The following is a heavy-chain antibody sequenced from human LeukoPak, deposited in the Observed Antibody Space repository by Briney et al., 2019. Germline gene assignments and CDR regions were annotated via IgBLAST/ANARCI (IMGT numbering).Heavy chain of an antibody. CDR3: ARDSSGWSDRLYNWFDP. J-gene: IGHJ5*02. CDR2: IIPIFGTA. CDR1: GGTFISYA. Sequence: LVKVSCKASGGTFISYAISWVRQAPGQGLEWMGGIIPIFGTANYAQKFQGRVTITADESTSTAYVELSSLRSEDTAVYYCARDSSGWSDRLYNWFDPWGQGTLVTVSS. V-gene: IGHV1-69*13. D-gene: IGHD6-19*01.